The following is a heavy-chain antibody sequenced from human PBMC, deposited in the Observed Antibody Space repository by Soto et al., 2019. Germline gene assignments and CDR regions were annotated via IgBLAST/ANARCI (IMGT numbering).Heavy chain of an antibody. CDR2: ISSSSSYI. V-gene: IGHV3-21*01. CDR1: GFTFSSYS. D-gene: IGHD5-18*01. J-gene: IGHJ4*02. CDR3: ASKDIAMVSLYSFDL. Sequence: VRSLNLFMAASGFTFSSYSMNWVRQAPGKGLEGVSSISSSSSYIYYADSVKGRFTISRDNAKNSLYLQMNSLRAEDTAVYYFASKDIAMVSLYSFDLWGQRTPVTVSS.